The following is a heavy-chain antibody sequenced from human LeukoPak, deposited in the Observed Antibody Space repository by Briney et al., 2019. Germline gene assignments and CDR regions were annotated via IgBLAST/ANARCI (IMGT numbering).Heavy chain of an antibody. D-gene: IGHD3-22*01. Sequence: SETLSLTCTVSGGSTSSYYWSWIRQPPGKGLEWIGYIYTSGSTNYNPSLKSRVTISVDTSKNQFSLKLSSVTAADTAVYYCARPMNYYDSSGYLDYWGQGTLVTVSS. J-gene: IGHJ4*02. CDR3: ARPMNYYDSSGYLDY. CDR1: GGSTSSYY. V-gene: IGHV4-4*09. CDR2: IYTSGST.